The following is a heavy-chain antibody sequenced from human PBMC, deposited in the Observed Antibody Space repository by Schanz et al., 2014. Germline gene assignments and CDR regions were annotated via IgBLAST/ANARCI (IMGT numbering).Heavy chain of an antibody. CDR1: GYIFGSHG. CDR3: ARGHIATYRYNSPGAIDI. CDR2: INAHTGNT. D-gene: IGHD3-16*02. Sequence: QLMQSGSEVRKPGASVKVSCKASGYIFGSHGMTWVRQAPGQGPELMGWINAHTGNTQYAQKFQGRVNMTRDTVTTTVHLELTRLRTDDTAIYYCARGHIATYRYNSPGAIDIWGQGTRVTVSS. V-gene: IGHV1-18*01. J-gene: IGHJ3*02.